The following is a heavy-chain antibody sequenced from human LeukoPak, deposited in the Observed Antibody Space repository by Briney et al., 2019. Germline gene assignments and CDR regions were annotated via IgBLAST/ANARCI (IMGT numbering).Heavy chain of an antibody. V-gene: IGHV4-59*01. CDR3: ARSATYDYVWGSYRYYDP. D-gene: IGHD3-16*02. CDR2: IYSSGST. CDR1: GGSIDSYY. Sequence: SETLSLTCSVSGGSIDSYYWTWIWQPPGKGLEWLGYIYSSGSTTYNPSLQSRVTISVDTSRNQFSLKLTSVTTADTAIYYCARSATYDYVWGSYRYYDPWGQGTLVTVSS. J-gene: IGHJ5*02.